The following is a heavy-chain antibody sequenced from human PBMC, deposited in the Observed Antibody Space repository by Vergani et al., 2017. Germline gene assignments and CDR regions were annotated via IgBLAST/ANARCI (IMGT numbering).Heavy chain of an antibody. CDR2: ISGSGGST. Sequence: EVQLLESGGGLVQPVGSLRLSCAASGFTFSSYAMSWVRQAPGKGLEWVSAISGSGGSTYYADSVKGRFTISRDNSKNTLYLQMNSLRAEDTAVYYCAKCERYVYVWGSYPLDYWGQGTLVTVSS. CDR1: GFTFSSYA. CDR3: AKCERYVYVWGSYPLDY. J-gene: IGHJ4*02. D-gene: IGHD3-16*02. V-gene: IGHV3-23*01.